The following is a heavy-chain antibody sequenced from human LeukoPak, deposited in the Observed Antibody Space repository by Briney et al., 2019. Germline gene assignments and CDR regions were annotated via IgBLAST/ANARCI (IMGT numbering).Heavy chain of an antibody. CDR2: ISGDGSSI. J-gene: IGHJ4*02. Sequence: GGSLRLSCVASGFTFRNYYRHWVRQVPGKGLVWVSRISGDGSSIFYADSVKGRFTISRDNAKNSLYVQMNSLRADDSAVYYCARSSNGVYIQWGQGTLVTVSS. CDR1: GFTFRNYY. D-gene: IGHD2-8*01. CDR3: ARSSNGVYIQ. V-gene: IGHV3-74*01.